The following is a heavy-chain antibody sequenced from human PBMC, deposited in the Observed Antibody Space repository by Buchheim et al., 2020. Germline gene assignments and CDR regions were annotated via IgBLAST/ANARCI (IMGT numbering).Heavy chain of an antibody. CDR2: IKQDGSEK. V-gene: IGHV3-7*01. Sequence: EVQLVESGGGLVQPGGSLRLSCGASGFTFTTYWMSWVRQAPGKGLEWLANIKQDGSEKYYVGSVKGRFTISRDNAKNSLYLQMNSLSAGDTAVYYCARRRGDHTHYYFDYWGQGTL. J-gene: IGHJ4*02. CDR3: ARRRGDHTHYYFDY. D-gene: IGHD5-24*01. CDR1: GFTFTTYW.